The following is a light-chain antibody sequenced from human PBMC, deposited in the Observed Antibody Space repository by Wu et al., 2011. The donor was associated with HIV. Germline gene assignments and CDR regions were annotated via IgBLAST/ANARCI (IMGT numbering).Light chain of an antibody. Sequence: ATLSCGASQSVSSYLAWYQQKPGQAPRLLIYDASNRATGIPARFSGSGSGTDFTLTISSPEPEDFAVYYCQQRSNWPPLTFGGGTKVEIK. V-gene: IGKV3-11*01. CDR2: DAS. CDR1: QSVSSY. CDR3: QQRSNWPPLT. J-gene: IGKJ4*01.